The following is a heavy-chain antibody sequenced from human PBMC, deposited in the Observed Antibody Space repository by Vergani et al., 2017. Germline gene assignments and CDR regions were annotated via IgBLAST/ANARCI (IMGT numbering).Heavy chain of an antibody. CDR1: GYTFTDYD. Sequence: QVQLVQSGAEVKKPGASVKVSCRTSGYTFTDYDINWVRQSTGQGLECVGWMNPKTGNTVYAQKLQGRVSLTRDTSINTAYMELSSLTSDDTAVYFCARGRPFADDVWGQGTLVTVSS. V-gene: IGHV1-8*03. J-gene: IGHJ4*02. CDR3: ARGRPFADDV. D-gene: IGHD1-1*01. CDR2: MNPKTGNT.